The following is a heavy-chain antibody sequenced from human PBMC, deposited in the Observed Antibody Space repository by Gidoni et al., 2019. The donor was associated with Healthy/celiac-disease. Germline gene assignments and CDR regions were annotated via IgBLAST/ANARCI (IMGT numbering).Heavy chain of an antibody. CDR2: IYYSGST. Sequence: QVQLQESGPGLVKPSETLSLTCTVSGGSISIYYWSWIRQPPGKGLEWIGYIYYSGSTNYNPSLKSRVTISVDTSKNQFSLKLSSVTAADTAVYYCARSRGDSSGLAFDYWGQGTLVTVSS. CDR3: ARSRGDSSGLAFDY. CDR1: GGSISIYY. V-gene: IGHV4-59*01. D-gene: IGHD3-22*01. J-gene: IGHJ4*02.